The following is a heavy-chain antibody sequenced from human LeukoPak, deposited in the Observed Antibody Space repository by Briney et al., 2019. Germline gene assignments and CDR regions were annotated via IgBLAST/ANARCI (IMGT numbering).Heavy chain of an antibody. V-gene: IGHV3-48*02. J-gene: IGHJ4*02. CDR1: GFTFSTYS. Sequence: GGSLRLSCAASGFTFSTYSMKWVRQAPGKGLEWVSYISSSSGTIYYADSVKGRFTISRDNAKNSLYLQMNGLRDEDTAVYYCARDQSDYYGSGSYSEGSYWGQGTLVTVSS. CDR3: ARDQSDYYGSGSYSEGSY. CDR2: ISSSSGTI. D-gene: IGHD3-10*01.